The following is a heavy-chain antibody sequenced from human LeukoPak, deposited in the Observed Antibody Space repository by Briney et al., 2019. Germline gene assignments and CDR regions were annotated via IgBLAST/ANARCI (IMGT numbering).Heavy chain of an antibody. D-gene: IGHD3-10*01. J-gene: IGHJ4*02. CDR2: IYYSGST. CDR3: AWTTMVRGVPDY. V-gene: IGHV4-59*01. CDR1: GGSISSYY. Sequence: PSQTLSLTCTVSGGSISSYYWSWIRQPPGKGLDWIGYIYYSGSTNYNPSLKSRVTISLDTSKNQFSLKLSSVTAADTAVYYCAWTTMVRGVPDYWGQGTLVTVSS.